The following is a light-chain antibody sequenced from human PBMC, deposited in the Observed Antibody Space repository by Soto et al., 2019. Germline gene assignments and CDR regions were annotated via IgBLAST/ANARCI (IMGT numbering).Light chain of an antibody. J-gene: IGKJ1*01. CDR2: GAS. CDR3: QYYGTSPKP. CDR1: QSVSSSY. Sequence: EIVLTQSPGTLSLSPGERATLSCRARQSVSSSYLAWYQQKPGQAPRLLILGASSRATGIPDRFSGSGSGTDFTLTISRLEPEDFAVYYCQYYGTSPKPFGQGTKVEVK. V-gene: IGKV3-20*01.